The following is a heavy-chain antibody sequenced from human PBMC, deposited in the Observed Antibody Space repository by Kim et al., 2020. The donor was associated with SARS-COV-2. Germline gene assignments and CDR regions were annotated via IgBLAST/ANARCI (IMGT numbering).Heavy chain of an antibody. V-gene: IGHV4-59*08. CDR3: ARHKIAAGTPFDY. D-gene: IGHD6-13*01. J-gene: IGHJ4*02. Sequence: YNPSLKSRVTISVDTSKIQFSLSLSSVTAADTAVYYCARHKIAAGTPFDYWGQGTLVTVSS.